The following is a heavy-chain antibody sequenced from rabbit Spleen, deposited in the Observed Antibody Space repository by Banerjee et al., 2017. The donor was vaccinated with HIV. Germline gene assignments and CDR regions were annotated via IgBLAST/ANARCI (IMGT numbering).Heavy chain of an antibody. J-gene: IGHJ6*01. CDR2: AYAGSSGST. V-gene: IGHV1S40*01. D-gene: IGHD8-1*01. CDR3: ARDAGTSFSTYGMDL. CDR1: GFSFSSSYY. Sequence: QSLEESGGGLVQPGASLTLTCTASGFSFSSSYYMCWVRQAPGKGLEWVACAYAGSSGSTYSTTWAKGRFTISKTSSTTVTLQMTSLTAADTATYFCARDAGTSFSTYGMDLWGQGTLVTVS.